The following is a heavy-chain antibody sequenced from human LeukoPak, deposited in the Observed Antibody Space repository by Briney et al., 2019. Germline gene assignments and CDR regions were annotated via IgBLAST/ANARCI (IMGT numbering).Heavy chain of an antibody. CDR2: ISYDGSDK. CDR1: GFTFSTYG. D-gene: IGHD2-2*01. Sequence: PGGSLRLSCAASGFTFSTYGMHWVRQAPGKVLEWVAVISYDGSDKYYADSVKGRFTISRDNSKNTLYLQMNSLSLEDTAVYYCAKDLPASPQIDYWGQGTLVTVSS. CDR3: AKDLPASPQIDY. V-gene: IGHV3-30*18. J-gene: IGHJ4*02.